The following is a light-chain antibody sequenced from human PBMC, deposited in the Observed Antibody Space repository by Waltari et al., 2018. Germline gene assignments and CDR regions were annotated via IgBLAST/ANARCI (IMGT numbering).Light chain of an antibody. Sequence: ELVMTQSPATLSLSAGASANLSCKASQTLSSYVSWYQQRPGQAPRLFIYDASKMATGIPARLSGSGSGADFTLTISDLEPEDSAVYYCQQRASWPPRYSFGQGTKLEIK. V-gene: IGKV3-11*01. CDR1: QTLSSY. CDR2: DAS. CDR3: QQRASWPPRYS. J-gene: IGKJ2*03.